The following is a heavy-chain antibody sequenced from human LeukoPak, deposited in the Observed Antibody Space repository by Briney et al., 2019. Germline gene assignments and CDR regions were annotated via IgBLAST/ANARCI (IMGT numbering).Heavy chain of an antibody. CDR1: GYTFTSYG. CDR3: ARGQQGGSLGTAYDAFDI. Sequence: ASVKVSCKASGYTFTSYGISWVRQAPGQGLEWMGWINPNSGGTNYAQKFQGRATMTRDTSISTAYMELSRLRSDDTAVYYCARGQQGGSLGTAYDAFDIWGQGTMVTVSS. V-gene: IGHV1-2*02. J-gene: IGHJ3*02. D-gene: IGHD3-16*01. CDR2: INPNSGGT.